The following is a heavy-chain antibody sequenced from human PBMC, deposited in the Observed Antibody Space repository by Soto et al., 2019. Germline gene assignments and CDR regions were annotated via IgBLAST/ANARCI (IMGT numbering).Heavy chain of an antibody. V-gene: IGHV4-30-4*01. CDR3: AGSPLSGDILTGYSPVFDY. CDR2: IYYSGST. D-gene: IGHD3-9*01. Sequence: SETLSLTCTVSGGSISSGDYYWSWIRQPPGKGLEWIGYIYYSGSTYYNPSLKSRVTISVDTSKNQFSLKLSSVTAADTAVYYCAGSPLSGDILTGYSPVFDYWGQGTLVTVSS. CDR1: GGSISSGDYY. J-gene: IGHJ4*02.